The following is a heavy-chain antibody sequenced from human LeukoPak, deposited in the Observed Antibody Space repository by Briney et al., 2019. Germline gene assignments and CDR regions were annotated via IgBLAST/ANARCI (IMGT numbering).Heavy chain of an antibody. J-gene: IGHJ5*02. CDR1: GGSISSSSYY. D-gene: IGHD6-13*01. CDR3: ARVDSSSWYRYAREAHNWFAP. Sequence: SETLSLTCTVSGGSISSSSYYWGWIRQPPGKGLEWIGSIYYSGSTYYNPSLKSRVTISVDTSKNQFSLKLSSVTAADTAVYYCARVDSSSWYRYAREAHNWFAPWGQGTLVTVSS. V-gene: IGHV4-39*01. CDR2: IYYSGST.